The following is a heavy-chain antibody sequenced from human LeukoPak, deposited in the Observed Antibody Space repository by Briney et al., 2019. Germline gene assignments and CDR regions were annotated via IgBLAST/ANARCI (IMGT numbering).Heavy chain of an antibody. CDR2: IYYSGST. D-gene: IGHD5/OR15-5a*01. V-gene: IGHV4-59*01. CDR3: ARDRVYENWFDP. CDR1: GGSISSYY. J-gene: IGHJ5*02. Sequence: PSETLSLTCAVYGGSISSYYWSWIRQPPGKGLEWIGYIYYSGSTNYNPSLKSRVTISVDTSKNQFSLKLSSVTAADTAVYYCARDRVYENWFDPWGQGTLVTVSS.